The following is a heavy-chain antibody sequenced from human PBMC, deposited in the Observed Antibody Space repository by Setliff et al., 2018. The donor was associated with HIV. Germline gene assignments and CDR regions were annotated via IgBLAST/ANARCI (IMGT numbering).Heavy chain of an antibody. D-gene: IGHD1-26*01. CDR3: ARGGFKWSGSYADY. Sequence: SETLSLTCAVNGGSFSDYYWTWIRQPPGKGLEWIGEIKHSGSTNYNPSLKSRVTISVDTAKNQFSLNLTSVTAADTAVYYCARGGFKWSGSYADYWGQGTLVTVSS. J-gene: IGHJ4*02. CDR1: GGSFSDYY. V-gene: IGHV4-34*01. CDR2: IKHSGST.